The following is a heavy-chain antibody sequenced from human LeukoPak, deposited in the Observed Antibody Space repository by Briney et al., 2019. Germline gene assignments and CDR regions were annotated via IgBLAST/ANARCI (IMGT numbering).Heavy chain of an antibody. Sequence: GGSLRLSCTASGFTFSNYAMSWVRQAPGKGLEWVSTISGSDGSTYYADSVKGRFTISRDISKNTLYLQMNSLRVEDTAIYYCAKGRGYCTGGSCYSDYWGQGTLVTVSS. V-gene: IGHV3-23*01. J-gene: IGHJ4*02. CDR1: GFTFSNYA. D-gene: IGHD2-15*01. CDR2: ISGSDGST. CDR3: AKGRGYCTGGSCYSDY.